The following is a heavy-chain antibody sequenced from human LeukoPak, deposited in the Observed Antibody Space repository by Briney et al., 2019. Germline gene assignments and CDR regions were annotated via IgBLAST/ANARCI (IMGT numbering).Heavy chain of an antibody. D-gene: IGHD5-18*01. J-gene: IGHJ4*02. Sequence: GGSLRLSCAASGFTVSSNHMGWVRQGPGKGLEWVSTVSDSSDVHYSDSVKGRFTISRDNARNSLYLQMNSLRDEDTAVYYCARDGLHTAHFDYWGQGTLVTVSS. CDR2: VSDSSDV. CDR3: ARDGLHTAHFDY. CDR1: GFTVSSNH. V-gene: IGHV3-69-1*01.